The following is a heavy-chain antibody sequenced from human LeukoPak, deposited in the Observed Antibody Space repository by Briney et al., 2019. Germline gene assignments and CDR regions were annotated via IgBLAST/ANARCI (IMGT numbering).Heavy chain of an antibody. CDR3: ASDYGDLWYFDL. D-gene: IGHD4-17*01. CDR2: INSDGSST. J-gene: IGHJ2*01. CDR1: GFTFSTYW. V-gene: IGHV3-74*01. Sequence: GGSLRLSCAASGFTFSTYWMHWVRQAPGKGLVWVSRINSDGSSTSYADSVKGRFSISRDNAKNTLYLQMNSLRDEDTAVYYCASDYGDLWYFDLWGRGTLVTVSS.